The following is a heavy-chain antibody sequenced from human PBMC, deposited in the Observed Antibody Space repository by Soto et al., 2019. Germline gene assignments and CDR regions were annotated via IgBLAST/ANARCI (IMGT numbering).Heavy chain of an antibody. CDR2: IYYSGST. Sequence: ASETLSLTCTVSGGSISSSSYYWGWIRQPPGKGLEWIGSIYYSGSTYYNPSLKSRLTISVDTSKNQFSLKLTSVTAADTAVYYCARVTHSICYPPYTGFDPWGQETVVTVSS. CDR1: GGSISSSSYY. CDR3: ARVTHSICYPPYTGFDP. V-gene: IGHV4-39*01. D-gene: IGHD6-13*01. J-gene: IGHJ5*02.